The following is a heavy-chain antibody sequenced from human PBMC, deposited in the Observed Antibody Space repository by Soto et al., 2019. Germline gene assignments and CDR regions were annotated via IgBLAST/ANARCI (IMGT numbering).Heavy chain of an antibody. V-gene: IGHV1-2*02. Sequence: QVQLVQSGAEVKKPGASVKVSCKASGYTFTDNQIHWLRRAPGRRLEWMGRIDPKSGDTNFAPTYQGRVNMTRDTSTNTVYMELTRLTSGDTAIYFCARRHLRDYIRWNFDPWGQGTLVTVSS. D-gene: IGHD3-16*01. CDR1: GYTFTDNQ. J-gene: IGHJ5*02. CDR2: IDPKSGDT. CDR3: ARRHLRDYIRWNFDP.